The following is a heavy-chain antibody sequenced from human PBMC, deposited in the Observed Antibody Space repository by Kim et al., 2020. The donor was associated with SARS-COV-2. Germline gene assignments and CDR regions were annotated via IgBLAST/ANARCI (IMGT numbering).Heavy chain of an antibody. J-gene: IGHJ5*02. CDR3: ARGRGYTGYNWFDP. D-gene: IGHD5-18*01. Sequence: PALKRRVPISVDTSKNQFPLKLSSVTAADTAVYYRARGRGYTGYNWFDPWGQGTLVTVSS. V-gene: IGHV4-59*09.